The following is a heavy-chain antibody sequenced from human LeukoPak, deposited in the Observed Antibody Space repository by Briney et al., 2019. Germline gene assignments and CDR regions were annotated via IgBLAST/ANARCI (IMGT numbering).Heavy chain of an antibody. V-gene: IGHV1-3*01. D-gene: IGHD3-10*01. CDR1: GYTFTSYA. CDR2: INAGNGNT. Sequence: ASVKVSCKASGYTFTSYAMHWVRQAPGQRLEWMGWINAGNGNTKYSQKFQGRVTITRDTSASTAYMELSSLRSEDTAVYYCVRAVVRGTFDYWGQGTLVTVSS. J-gene: IGHJ4*02. CDR3: VRAVVRGTFDY.